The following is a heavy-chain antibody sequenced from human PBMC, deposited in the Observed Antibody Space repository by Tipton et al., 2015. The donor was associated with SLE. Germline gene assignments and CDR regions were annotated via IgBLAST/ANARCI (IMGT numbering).Heavy chain of an antibody. V-gene: IGHV3-33*03. J-gene: IGHJ4*02. Sequence: SLRLSCAASGFTFSRYAMHWVRQAPGKGLEWAAVIWYDGSDEYYADSVKGRFTISRDNSKNKLYLQMNSLRAEDTALYYCVLRPDNEGVGRGYWGQGILVTVSS. CDR3: VLRPDNEGVGRGY. CDR2: IWYDGSDE. D-gene: IGHD1-26*01. CDR1: GFTFSRYA.